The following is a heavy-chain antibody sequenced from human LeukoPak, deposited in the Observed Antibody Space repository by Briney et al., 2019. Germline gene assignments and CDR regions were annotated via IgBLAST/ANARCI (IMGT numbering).Heavy chain of an antibody. CDR3: AREDSSGWYAFDI. CDR1: GCTFTGYY. D-gene: IGHD6-19*01. V-gene: IGHV1-2*02. CDR2: INPNSGGT. Sequence: GASVKVSCKASGCTFTGYYMHWVRQAPGQGLEWMGWINPNSGGTNYAQKFQGRVTMTRDTSISTAYMELSRLRSDDTAVYYCAREDSSGWYAFDIWGQGTMVTVSS. J-gene: IGHJ3*02.